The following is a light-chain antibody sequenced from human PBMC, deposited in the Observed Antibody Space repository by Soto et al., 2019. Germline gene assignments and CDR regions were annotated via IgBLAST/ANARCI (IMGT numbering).Light chain of an antibody. Sequence: VLTQPRSVSGSPGQSVTISCTGASSDVGGYNYVSWYLQKPGQSPQLLIYLGSNRSSGVPDRFSGSGSGTDFTLKISRVEAEDVGVYYCMQALQTPITFGQGTRLEIK. V-gene: IGKV2-28*01. CDR2: LGS. J-gene: IGKJ5*01. CDR3: MQALQTPIT. CDR1: SSDVGGYNY.